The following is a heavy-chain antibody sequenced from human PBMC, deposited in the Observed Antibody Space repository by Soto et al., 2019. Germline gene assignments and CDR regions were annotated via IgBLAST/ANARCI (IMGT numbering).Heavy chain of an antibody. Sequence: GVSLRLSCAASGFTFSSYGMHWVRQAPGKGLEWVAVIWYDGSNKYYADSVKGRFTISRDNSKNTLYLQMNSLRAEDTAVYYCARDQGIAVAGTFDYWGQGTLVTVSS. V-gene: IGHV3-33*01. CDR1: GFTFSSYG. CDR3: ARDQGIAVAGTFDY. D-gene: IGHD6-19*01. CDR2: IWYDGSNK. J-gene: IGHJ4*02.